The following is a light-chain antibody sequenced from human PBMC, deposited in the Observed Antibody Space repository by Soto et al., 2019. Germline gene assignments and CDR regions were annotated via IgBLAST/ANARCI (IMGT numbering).Light chain of an antibody. Sequence: QSVLTQPPSASGTPGQRVTISCSGSTSNIGSNSVNWYQQFPGTAPKLLIYSSDKRPSGVPDRFSGSKSGNTASLTISGLQAEDEADYYCCSYAGSSTFYVVFGGGTKLTVL. CDR3: CSYAGSSTFYVV. CDR2: SSD. J-gene: IGLJ2*01. CDR1: TSNIGSNS. V-gene: IGLV1-44*01.